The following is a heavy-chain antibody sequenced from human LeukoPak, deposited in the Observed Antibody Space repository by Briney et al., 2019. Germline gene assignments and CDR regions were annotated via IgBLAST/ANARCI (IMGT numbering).Heavy chain of an antibody. J-gene: IGHJ4*02. CDR1: GYTFTSYD. D-gene: IGHD1-7*01. Sequence: ASVKVSCKASGYTFTSYDINWVRQATGQGLEWMGWMNPNSGNTGYAQKFQGRVTMTRNTSISTAYMELSSLRSEDTAVYYCARGPRPRITGTTLRYFDYWGQGTLVTVSS. V-gene: IGHV1-8*01. CDR3: ARGPRPRITGTTLRYFDY. CDR2: MNPNSGNT.